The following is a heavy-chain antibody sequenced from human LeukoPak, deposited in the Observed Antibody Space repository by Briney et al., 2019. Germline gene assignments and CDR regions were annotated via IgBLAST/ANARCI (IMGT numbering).Heavy chain of an antibody. V-gene: IGHV1-69*01. D-gene: IGHD6-13*01. CDR2: IIPIFGTA. CDR1: GGTFSSYA. Sequence: ASVKVSCKASGGTFSSYAMNWVRQAPGQGLEWMGGIIPIFGTANYAQKFQGRVTITADESTSTAYMELSSLRSEDTAVYYCARDSNIAAASLQTLVDWGQGTLVTVSS. CDR3: ARDSNIAAASLQTLVD. J-gene: IGHJ4*02.